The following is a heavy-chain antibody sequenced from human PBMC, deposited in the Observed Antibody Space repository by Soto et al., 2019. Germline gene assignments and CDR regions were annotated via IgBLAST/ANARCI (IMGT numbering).Heavy chain of an antibody. Sequence: ASVKVSCKASGYTFTSYAMHWVRQAPGQRLEWMGWINAGNGNTKYSQKFQGRVTITRDTSASTAYMELSSLRSEDTAVYYCARDKIAAVDYYYYGMDVWGQGTTVTVSS. CDR2: INAGNGNT. J-gene: IGHJ6*02. CDR3: ARDKIAAVDYYYYGMDV. CDR1: GYTFTSYA. V-gene: IGHV1-3*01. D-gene: IGHD6-25*01.